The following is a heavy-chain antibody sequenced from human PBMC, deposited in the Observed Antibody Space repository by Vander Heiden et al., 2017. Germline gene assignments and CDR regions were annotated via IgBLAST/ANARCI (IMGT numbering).Heavy chain of an antibody. V-gene: IGHV3-21*01. CDR3: ARARLGEFDY. CDR2: ISSSSSYI. Sequence: EVQLVESGGGLVKPGGSLRLSCAASGFTFSRYSMNWVRQAPGKGLEWVSSISSSSSYIYYADSVKGRFTISRDNAKNSLYLQMNSLRAEDTAVYYCARARLGEFDYWGQGTLVTVSS. J-gene: IGHJ4*02. CDR1: GFTFSRYS. D-gene: IGHD3-3*01.